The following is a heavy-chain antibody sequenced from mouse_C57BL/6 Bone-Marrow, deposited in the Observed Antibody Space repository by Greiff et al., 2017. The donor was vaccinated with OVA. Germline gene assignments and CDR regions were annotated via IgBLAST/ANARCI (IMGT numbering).Heavy chain of an antibody. CDR2: IYPRSGNT. CDR1: GYTFTSYG. V-gene: IGHV1-81*01. Sequence: QVQLQQSGAELARPGASVKLSCKASGYTFTSYGISWVKQRTGQGLEWIGEIYPRSGNTYYNEKFKGKATLTADQSSSTAYMELRSLTSEDSAVYFCARDGYGSSSFDVWGTGTTVTVSS. CDR3: ARDGYGSSSFDV. D-gene: IGHD1-1*01. J-gene: IGHJ1*03.